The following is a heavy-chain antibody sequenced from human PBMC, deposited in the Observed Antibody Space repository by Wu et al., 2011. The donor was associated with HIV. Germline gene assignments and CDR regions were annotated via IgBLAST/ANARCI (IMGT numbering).Heavy chain of an antibody. CDR2: INPNSGDT. CDR3: SRDPNLGHY. D-gene: IGHD1-26*01. J-gene: IGHJ4*02. CDR1: GYSFTGYY. V-gene: IGHV1-2*02. Sequence: QVRAGAVWAEVKKPGASVKVSCKASGYSFTGYYIHWMRQAPGQGLEWMGWINPNSGDTDYAQKFQGRVTMTRDTSIYTAYMELSRLRSDDTAVYYCSRDPNLGHYWGQGTLVTVSS.